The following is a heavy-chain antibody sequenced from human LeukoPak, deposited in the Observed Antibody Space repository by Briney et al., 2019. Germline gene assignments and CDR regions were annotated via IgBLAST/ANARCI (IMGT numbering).Heavy chain of an antibody. CDR2: SYHSGTP. J-gene: IGHJ3*02. Sequence: PSETLSLTCTVSGGSISSYFWIWIRQPPGKGLEWIGYSYHSGTPYHNPSLKSRVTISVDRSKNQFSLKLSSVAAADTAVYYCARAGDVSEAAYDIWGQGTMVTVSS. CDR1: GGSISSYF. V-gene: IGHV4-30-2*01. CDR3: ARAGDVSEAAYDI. D-gene: IGHD3-16*01.